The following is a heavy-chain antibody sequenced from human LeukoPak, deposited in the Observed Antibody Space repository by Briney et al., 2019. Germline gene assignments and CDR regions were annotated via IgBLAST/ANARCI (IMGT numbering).Heavy chain of an antibody. CDR2: ISGSGGST. CDR1: GFTFSSYA. J-gene: IGHJ5*02. CDR3: AKDPSPGIAAAPGWFDP. Sequence: GRSLRLSCAASGFTFSSYAMSWVRQAPGKGLEWVSAISGSGGSTYYADSVKGRFTISRDNSKNTLYLQMNSLRAEDTAVYYCAKDPSPGIAAAPGWFDPWGQGTLVTVSS. D-gene: IGHD6-13*01. V-gene: IGHV3-23*01.